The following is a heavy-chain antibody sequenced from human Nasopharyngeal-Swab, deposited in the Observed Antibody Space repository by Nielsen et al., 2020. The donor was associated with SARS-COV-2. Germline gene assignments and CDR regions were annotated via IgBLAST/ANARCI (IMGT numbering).Heavy chain of an antibody. CDR3: TRETRIAVAGTLLYYYYYYMDV. V-gene: IGHV3-49*04. J-gene: IGHJ6*03. CDR1: GFTFGDYA. D-gene: IGHD6-19*01. Sequence: GESLKISCTASGFTFGDYAMSWVRQAPGKGLEWVGFIRSKAYGGTTEYAASVKGRFTISRDDSKSIAYLQMNSLKTEDTAVYYCTRETRIAVAGTLLYYYYYYMDVWGKGTTVTSP. CDR2: IRSKAYGGTT.